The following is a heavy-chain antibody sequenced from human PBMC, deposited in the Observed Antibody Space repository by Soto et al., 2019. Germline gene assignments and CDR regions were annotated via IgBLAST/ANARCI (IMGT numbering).Heavy chain of an antibody. Sequence: QVQLVQSGAEVKKPGASVKVSCKASGYTFTSYAMHWVRQAPGQRLEWMGWINAGNGNTKYSQKFQGRVTITRDTSASTAYMELSSLRSEDTAVDYCAREQRDGDYGHWGQGTLVTVSS. CDR3: AREQRDGDYGH. CDR2: INAGNGNT. V-gene: IGHV1-3*01. D-gene: IGHD4-17*01. J-gene: IGHJ4*02. CDR1: GYTFTSYA.